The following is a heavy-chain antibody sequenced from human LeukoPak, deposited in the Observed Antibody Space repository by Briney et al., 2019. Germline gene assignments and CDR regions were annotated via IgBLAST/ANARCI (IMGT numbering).Heavy chain of an antibody. CDR3: ARDLGGKSSYYFDY. CDR1: GGSISSGGYY. D-gene: IGHD4-23*01. Sequence: ASETLSLTCTVSGGSISSGGYYWSWIRQHPGKGLEWIGYIYYSGSTYYNPSLKSRVTISVDTSKNQFSLKLSSVTAADTAVYYCARDLGGKSSYYFDYWGQGTLVTVSS. J-gene: IGHJ4*02. V-gene: IGHV4-31*03. CDR2: IYYSGST.